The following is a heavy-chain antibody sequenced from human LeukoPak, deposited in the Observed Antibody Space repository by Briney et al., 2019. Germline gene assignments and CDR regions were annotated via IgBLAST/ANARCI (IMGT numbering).Heavy chain of an antibody. V-gene: IGHV3-33*08. CDR2: IWYDGSNK. D-gene: IGHD1-26*01. CDR1: GFTFSSYG. CDR3: ARDRKWDDLGFIDY. Sequence: GGSLRLSCAASGFTFSSYGMHWVRQAPGKGLEWVAVIWYDGSNKYYADSVKGRFTISRDNSKNTLYLQMNSLRAEDTAVYYCARDRKWDDLGFIDYWGQGTLVTVSS. J-gene: IGHJ4*02.